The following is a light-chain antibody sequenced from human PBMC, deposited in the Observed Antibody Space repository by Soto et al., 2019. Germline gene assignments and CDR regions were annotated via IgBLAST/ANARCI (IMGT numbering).Light chain of an antibody. CDR3: QNLSA. V-gene: IGKV3-20*01. CDR2: DAY. CDR1: QNLSSSH. Sequence: EIVLTQSPGTLSSSPGERASLSCRASQNLSSSHLIWYQQKPGQAPRLLIYDAYSRATGSPDSFSGGASGTDFTLTLSRLELEDFELYYCQNLSAFGQGTKVEIK. J-gene: IGKJ1*01.